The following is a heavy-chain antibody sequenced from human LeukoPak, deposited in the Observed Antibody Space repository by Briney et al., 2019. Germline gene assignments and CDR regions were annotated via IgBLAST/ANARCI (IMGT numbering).Heavy chain of an antibody. CDR2: IYTSGST. Sequence: PSETLSLTCTVSGGSISSYYWSWIRQPAGKGLEWIGRIYTSGSTNYNPSLKSRVTMSVDTSKSQFSLKLSSVTAADTAIYYCASGDSSSGEGMVLFFYWGQGTLVTVSS. D-gene: IGHD6-6*01. CDR1: GGSISSYY. CDR3: ASGDSSSGEGMVLFFY. J-gene: IGHJ4*02. V-gene: IGHV4-4*07.